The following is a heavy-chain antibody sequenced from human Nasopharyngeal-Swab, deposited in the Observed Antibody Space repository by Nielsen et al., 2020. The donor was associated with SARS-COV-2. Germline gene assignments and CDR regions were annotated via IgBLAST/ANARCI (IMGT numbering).Heavy chain of an antibody. J-gene: IGHJ6*03. CDR3: ARDGQQQLGDWYYYVDV. CDR1: GFTFSAYW. V-gene: IGHV3-74*01. Sequence: GGSLRLSCEVSGFTFSAYWMHWVRQTPGLGLVWVSRINEYSTIKTYADSVMGRFTVSRDNIQNTLYLQMHSLRAEDTAVYYCARDGQQQLGDWYYYVDVWGNGTTVTVSS. CDR2: INEYSTIK. D-gene: IGHD6-13*01.